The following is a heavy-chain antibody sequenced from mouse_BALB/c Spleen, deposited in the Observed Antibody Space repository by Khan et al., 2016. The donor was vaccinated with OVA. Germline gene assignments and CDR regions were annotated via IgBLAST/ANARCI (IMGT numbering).Heavy chain of an antibody. CDR2: IHFSGST. Sequence: EVQLQESGPDLVKPSQSLSLTCTVTGFSITSGFSWHWIRQFPGNKLEWVAYIHFSGSTDYNPSLKGRISLTRDTSKNQFFLQLNSVTIEDTATYYCARYCANYFDSWGQGTTLTVSS. J-gene: IGHJ2*01. CDR3: ARYCANYFDS. CDR1: GFSITSGFS. V-gene: IGHV3-1*02. D-gene: IGHD3-1*01.